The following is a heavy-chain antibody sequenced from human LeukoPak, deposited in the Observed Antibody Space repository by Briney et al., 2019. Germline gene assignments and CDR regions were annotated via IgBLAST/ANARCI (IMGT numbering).Heavy chain of an antibody. Sequence: PSETLSLTCTVSGGSISSYYWSWIQQPPGKGLEWIGYIYYSGSTDYNPSLKGRVTISVDTSKNQFSLKLSSVTAADTAVYYRARAFGVAWGQGTLVTVSS. CDR1: GGSISSYY. CDR2: IYYSGST. CDR3: ARAFGVA. V-gene: IGHV4-59*01. J-gene: IGHJ4*02. D-gene: IGHD3-10*01.